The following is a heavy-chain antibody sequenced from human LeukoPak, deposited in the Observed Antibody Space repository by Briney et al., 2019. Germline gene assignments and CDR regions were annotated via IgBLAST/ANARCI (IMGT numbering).Heavy chain of an antibody. CDR2: IIPIFGTA. Sequence: SVKVSCKASGGTFSSYAISWVRQAPGQGLEWMGRIIPIFGTANYAQKFQGRVTLTPDESTSTAYMELSSLRSEDTAVYYCAREMLDDSVWGSYRLNWFDPWGQGTLVTVSS. V-gene: IGHV1-69*15. J-gene: IGHJ5*02. CDR3: AREMLDDSVWGSYRLNWFDP. CDR1: GGTFSSYA. D-gene: IGHD3-16*02.